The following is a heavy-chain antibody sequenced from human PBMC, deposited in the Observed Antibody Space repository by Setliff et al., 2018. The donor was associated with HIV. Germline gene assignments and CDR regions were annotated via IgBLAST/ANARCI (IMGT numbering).Heavy chain of an antibody. V-gene: IGHV1-18*01. CDR2: ISAHNGHT. Sequence: ASVKVSCKASGYSFTSYVFTWVRQAPGQGLEWMGWISAHNGHTDYAQKFQDRVTMSTDTSTTTAFMELRSLISDDTAVYYCARDGDYYASGSYLDWGQGTQVTVSS. CDR3: ARDGDYYASGSYLD. D-gene: IGHD3-10*01. CDR1: GYSFTSYV. J-gene: IGHJ4*02.